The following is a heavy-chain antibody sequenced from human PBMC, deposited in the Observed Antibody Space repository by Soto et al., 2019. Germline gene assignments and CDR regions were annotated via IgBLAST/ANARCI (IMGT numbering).Heavy chain of an antibody. CDR3: ARDKITGLFDY. CDR1: GGSISSYY. CDR2: IYYSGST. D-gene: IGHD2-8*02. J-gene: IGHJ4*02. V-gene: IGHV4-59*12. Sequence: PSETLSLTCTVSGGSISSYYWSWIRQPPGKGLKWIGYIYYSGSTNYNPSIKSRVTISVDTSKNQFSLKLSSVTAEDTAVYYCARDKITGLFDYWGQGTLVTVSS.